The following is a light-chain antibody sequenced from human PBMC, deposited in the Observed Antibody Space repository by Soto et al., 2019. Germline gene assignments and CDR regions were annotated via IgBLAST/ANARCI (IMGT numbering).Light chain of an antibody. V-gene: IGKV1-5*01. J-gene: IGKJ5*01. CDR1: QSVSTW. CDR2: DAS. CDR3: QQYKYLIT. Sequence: DIKITQSPSTLSAPVGDRVTITCRASQSVSTWLAWYQQKPGKAPKLLFYDASTLESGVPSRFSGSGSGTEFALTISCLQPDDFASHYSQQYKYLITFGRGTRLEIK.